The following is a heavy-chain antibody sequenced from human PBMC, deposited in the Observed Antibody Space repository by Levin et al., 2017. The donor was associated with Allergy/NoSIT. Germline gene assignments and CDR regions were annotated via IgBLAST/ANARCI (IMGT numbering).Heavy chain of an antibody. D-gene: IGHD3-10*01. Sequence: SQTLSLTCTVSGASISSYYWSWIRQPAGKGLEWIGRIYSSGSTNYNPSLRSRVTMSVDSSKNQFSLRLDSVTAADTAVYYCATGGAGNLGGSWGQGTLVTVSS. V-gene: IGHV4-4*07. CDR3: ATGGAGNLGGS. J-gene: IGHJ4*02. CDR2: IYSSGST. CDR1: GASISSYY.